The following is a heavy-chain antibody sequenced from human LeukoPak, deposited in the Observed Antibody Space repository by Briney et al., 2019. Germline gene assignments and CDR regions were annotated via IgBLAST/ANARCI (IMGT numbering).Heavy chain of an antibody. V-gene: IGHV3-21*06. CDR2: IFSRSESI. J-gene: IGHJ4*02. D-gene: IGHD3-22*01. Sequence: GGSLRLSCAASGFNFGAYTINWVRQAPGKRLEWVSSIFSRSESILYADSVKGRFTISRDNAKNLLYMQMDSLRVEDTAVYYCARDFFHSSESRPFDYWGQGTLVTVSS. CDR3: ARDFFHSSESRPFDY. CDR1: GFNFGAYT.